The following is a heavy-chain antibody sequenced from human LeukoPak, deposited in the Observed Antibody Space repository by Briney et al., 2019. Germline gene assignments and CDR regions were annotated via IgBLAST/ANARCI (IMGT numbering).Heavy chain of an antibody. CDR1: GYSFTSYW. D-gene: IGHD3-10*01. CDR3: ARGDYYGSGSYYPDHWFDP. V-gene: IGHV5-51*01. Sequence: GESLKISCKGSGYSFTSYWIGWVRQMPGKGLEWMGIIYPGDSDTRYSPSFQGQVTISADKSISTAYLQWSSLKASDTAMYYCARGDYYGSGSYYPDHWFDPWGQGTLVTVSS. CDR2: IYPGDSDT. J-gene: IGHJ5*02.